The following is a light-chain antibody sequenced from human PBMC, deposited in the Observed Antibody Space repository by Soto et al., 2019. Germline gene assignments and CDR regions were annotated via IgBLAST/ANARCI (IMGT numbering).Light chain of an antibody. Sequence: IQMTQSPSTLSASVGDRVTITCRASQSISSYLNWYQQKPGKAPKLLIYAASSLQSGVRSRFSGSGSGTDFTLTISSLQPEDFATYYCQQSYSTPRTFGQGTRWIS. J-gene: IGKJ1*01. CDR3: QQSYSTPRT. CDR2: AAS. CDR1: QSISSY. V-gene: IGKV1-39*01.